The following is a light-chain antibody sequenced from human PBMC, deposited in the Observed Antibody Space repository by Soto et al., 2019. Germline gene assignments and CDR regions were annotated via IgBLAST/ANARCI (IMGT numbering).Light chain of an antibody. J-gene: IGKJ4*01. CDR1: QSVNSN. CDR3: ERYNVWPFT. CDR2: VAS. V-gene: IGKV3-15*01. Sequence: EIVMTQSPATLSVSPGERATLSCRASQSVNSNLAWYQQKPGQTPKLLIYVASTRATGIPARFSGSGSGTECTLTISSLRAEDFATYYCERYNVWPFTFGGGTKVEFK.